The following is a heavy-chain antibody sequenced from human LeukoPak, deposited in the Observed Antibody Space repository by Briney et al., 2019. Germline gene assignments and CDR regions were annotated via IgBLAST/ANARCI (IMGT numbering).Heavy chain of an antibody. J-gene: IGHJ4*02. CDR2: IKSKTDGGTT. CDR3: TTTRGFDY. V-gene: IGHV3-15*01. D-gene: IGHD3-10*01. CDR1: GFTFSNAW. Sequence: GGSLRLPCAASGFTFSNAWMSWVRQAPGKGLEWVGRIKSKTDGGTTDYAAPVQGRFTISRNDSKNTLYLQMNSLKPEDTAVDYCTTTRGFDYWGQGTLVTVSS.